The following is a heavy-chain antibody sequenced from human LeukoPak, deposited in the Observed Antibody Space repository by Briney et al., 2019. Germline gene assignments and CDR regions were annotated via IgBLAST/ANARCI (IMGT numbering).Heavy chain of an antibody. CDR1: GGTFSSYA. Sequence: SVKVSCKASGGTFSSYAISWVRQAPGQGLEWMGRIIPILGIANYAQEFQGRVTITADKSTSTAYMELSSLRSEDTAVYYCARDGRGYSSSWYSYWGQGTLVTVSS. J-gene: IGHJ4*02. D-gene: IGHD6-13*01. V-gene: IGHV1-69*04. CDR2: IIPILGIA. CDR3: ARDGRGYSSSWYSY.